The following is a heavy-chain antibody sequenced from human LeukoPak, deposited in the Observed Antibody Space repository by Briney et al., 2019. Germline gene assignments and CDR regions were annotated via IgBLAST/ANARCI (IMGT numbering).Heavy chain of an antibody. CDR2: ISGSGGST. CDR1: GFTFSSYA. V-gene: IGHV3-23*01. CDR3: AKGNAEPYYDFWSGYYTLTSADHFDY. D-gene: IGHD3-3*01. Sequence: GGSLRLSCAASGFTFSSYAMSWVRQAPGKGLEWVSAISGSGGSTYYADSVKGRFTISRDNSKNTLYLQMNSLRAEDTAVYYCAKGNAEPYYDFWSGYYTLTSADHFDYWGQGTLVTVSS. J-gene: IGHJ4*02.